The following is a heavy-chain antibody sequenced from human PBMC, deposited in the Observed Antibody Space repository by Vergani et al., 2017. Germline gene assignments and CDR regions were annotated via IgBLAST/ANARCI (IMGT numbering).Heavy chain of an antibody. D-gene: IGHD3-16*02. CDR2: ISGSGGST. V-gene: IGHV3-23*04. CDR1: GFTFSSYA. Sequence: EVQLVESGGGLVQPGGSLRLSCAASGFTFSSYAMSWVRQAPGKGLEWVSAISGSGGSTYYADSVKGRFTISRDTSKNTQYLKMHSLRVEDTAVYYCAKGHFDVWVSYRYPNWFDPWGQGTLVTVSS. CDR3: AKGHFDVWVSYRYPNWFDP. J-gene: IGHJ5*02.